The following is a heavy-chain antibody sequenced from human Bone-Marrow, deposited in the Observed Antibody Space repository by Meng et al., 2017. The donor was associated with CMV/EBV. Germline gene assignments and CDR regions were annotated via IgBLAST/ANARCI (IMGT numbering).Heavy chain of an antibody. CDR1: VGSISSSSYY. CDR3: VRDGKYQSQWGWFDP. V-gene: IGHV4-39*07. CDR2: IYYSGNT. D-gene: IGHD2-2*01. Sequence: SVGSISSSSYYWGWIRQPPGKGLEWIGSIYYSGNTYYNPSLKSRVTISVDTSKNQFSLKVTSVTAADTATYYCVRDGKYQSQWGWFDPWGQGILVTVSS. J-gene: IGHJ5*02.